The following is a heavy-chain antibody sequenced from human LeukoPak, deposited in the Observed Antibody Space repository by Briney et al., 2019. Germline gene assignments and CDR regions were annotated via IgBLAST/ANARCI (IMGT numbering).Heavy chain of an antibody. Sequence: PSETLSLTCTVSGGSISSSSYYWSWIRQPPGKGLEWIGEINHSGSTNYNPSLKSRVTISVDTSKNQFSLKLSSVTAADTAVYYCARRGTGSYYYGSGNDYWGQGTLVTVPS. J-gene: IGHJ4*02. V-gene: IGHV4-39*07. CDR3: ARRGTGSYYYGSGNDY. D-gene: IGHD3-10*01. CDR1: GGSISSSSYY. CDR2: INHSGST.